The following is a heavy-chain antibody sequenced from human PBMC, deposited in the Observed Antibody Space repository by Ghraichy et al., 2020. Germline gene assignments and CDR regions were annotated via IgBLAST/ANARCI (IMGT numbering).Heavy chain of an antibody. D-gene: IGHD6-19*01. V-gene: IGHV1-2*02. CDR1: GYTFTGYY. CDR2: INPNSGGT. Sequence: ASVKVSCKASGYTFTGYYMHWVRQAPGQGLEWMGWINPNSGGTNYAQKFQGRVTMTRDTSISTAYMELSRLRSDDTAVYYCARSYIAVADLIPTPLFQHWGQGTLVTVSS. CDR3: ARSYIAVADLIPTPLFQH. J-gene: IGHJ1*01.